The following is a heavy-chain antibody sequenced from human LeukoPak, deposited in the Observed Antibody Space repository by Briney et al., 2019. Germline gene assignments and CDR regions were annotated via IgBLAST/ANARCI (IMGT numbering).Heavy chain of an antibody. V-gene: IGHV4-59*01. CDR3: ARAIRSGYDDTYYYYYMDV. CDR1: GGSISSDY. Sequence: TSETLSLTCTVSGGSISSDYWSWIRQPPGKGLEWIGYIYHSGSTNYSPSLKSRVTISVDTSKNQFSLKVRSVTAADTAVYYCARAIRSGYDDTYYYYYMDVWGKGTTVTVSS. J-gene: IGHJ6*03. D-gene: IGHD5-12*01. CDR2: IYHSGST.